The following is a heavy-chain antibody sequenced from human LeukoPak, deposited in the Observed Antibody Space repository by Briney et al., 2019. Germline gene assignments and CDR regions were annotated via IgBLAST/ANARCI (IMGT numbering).Heavy chain of an antibody. Sequence: GGSLRLSCAASGFTLSSYAMSWVRQAPGKGLEWVSAISVSGNTYHADSVKGRFTISRDSSKNTLYLQMNSLRPEDTAVYYCAKERGGGYSSGWYQDYWGQGTLVTVSS. CDR3: AKERGGGYSSGWYQDY. D-gene: IGHD6-13*01. J-gene: IGHJ4*02. V-gene: IGHV3-23*01. CDR1: GFTLSSYA. CDR2: ISVSGNT.